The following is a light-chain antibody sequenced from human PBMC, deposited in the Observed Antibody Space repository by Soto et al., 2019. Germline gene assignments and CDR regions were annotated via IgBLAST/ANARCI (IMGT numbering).Light chain of an antibody. J-gene: IGKJ3*01. Sequence: EIVLTQSPGTLSLSPGERATLSCRASQSVRSTYLSWYQQKHGQAPRLLIYGASNRATGIPGRFSADGSGTGFTLTISSLEPEDFAVYYCQQHGTSPFTFGPGTKVDIK. CDR1: QSVRSTY. V-gene: IGKV3-20*01. CDR3: QQHGTSPFT. CDR2: GAS.